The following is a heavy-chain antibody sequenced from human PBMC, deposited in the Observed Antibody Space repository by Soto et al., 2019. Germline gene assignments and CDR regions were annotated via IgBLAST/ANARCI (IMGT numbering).Heavy chain of an antibody. CDR3: AHSFVEMATIWWFDP. CDR1: GFSLSTSGVG. V-gene: IGHV2-5*02. Sequence: QITLKESGPTLVKPTQTLTLTCTFSGFSLSTSGVGVGWIRQPPGKALEWLALIYWDDDKRYSPSLKSRLTITKDPSKNQVVLTMTNMDPVDTATYYCAHSFVEMATIWWFDPWGQGTLVTVSS. CDR2: IYWDDDK. D-gene: IGHD5-12*01. J-gene: IGHJ5*02.